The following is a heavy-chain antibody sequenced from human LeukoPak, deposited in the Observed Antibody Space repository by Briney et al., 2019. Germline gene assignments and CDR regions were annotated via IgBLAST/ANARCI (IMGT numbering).Heavy chain of an antibody. V-gene: IGHV4-39*01. D-gene: IGHD5-12*01. J-gene: IGHJ4*02. CDR1: GGSISSSSYY. Sequence: PSETLSLTCTVSGGSISSSSYYWGWIRQPPGKGLEWIGSIYYSGSTYYNPSLKSRVTISVDTSKNQFSLKLSSVTAADTAVYYCARRVGYSGYEVWGQGTLVTVSS. CDR3: ARRVGYSGYEV. CDR2: IYYSGST.